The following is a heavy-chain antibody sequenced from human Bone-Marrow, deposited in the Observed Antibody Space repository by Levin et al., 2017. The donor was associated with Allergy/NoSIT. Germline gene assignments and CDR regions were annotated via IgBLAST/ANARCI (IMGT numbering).Heavy chain of an antibody. V-gene: IGHV1-8*01. J-gene: IGHJ4*02. D-gene: IGHD3-10*01. CDR3: ARARVLLWFGELLYPRFDY. Sequence: ASVKVSCKASGYTFTSYDINWVRQATGQGLEWMGWMNPNSGNTGYAQKFQGRVTMTRNTSISTAYMELSSLRSEDTAVYYCARARVLLWFGELLYPRFDYWGQGTLVTVSS. CDR2: MNPNSGNT. CDR1: GYTFTSYD.